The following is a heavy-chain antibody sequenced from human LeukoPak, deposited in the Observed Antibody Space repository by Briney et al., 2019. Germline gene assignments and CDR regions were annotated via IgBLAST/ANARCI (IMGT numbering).Heavy chain of an antibody. CDR2: INAGNGNT. CDR1: GYTFTSYA. Sequence: ASVKVSCKASGYTFTSYAMHWVRQAPGQRLEWMGWINAGNGNTKYSQKFQGRVTITRDTSASTAYMELSSLRSEDTAVYYCARSSTSLFYYYYGMDVWAKGPRSPSPQ. CDR3: ARSSTSLFYYYYGMDV. J-gene: IGHJ6*04. V-gene: IGHV1-3*01. D-gene: IGHD2-2*01.